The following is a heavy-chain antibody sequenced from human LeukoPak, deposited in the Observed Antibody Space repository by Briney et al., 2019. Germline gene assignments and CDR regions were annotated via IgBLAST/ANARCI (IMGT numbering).Heavy chain of an antibody. CDR2: IIPILGIA. Sequence: ASVKVSCKASGGTFSSYAISWVGQAPGQGLEWMGRIIPILGIANYAQKFQGRVTITADKSTSTAYMELSSLRSEDTAVYYCARGRSGGNSWDYWGQGTLVTVSS. CDR3: ARGRSGGNSWDY. CDR1: GGTFSSYA. D-gene: IGHD2-15*01. V-gene: IGHV1-69*04. J-gene: IGHJ4*02.